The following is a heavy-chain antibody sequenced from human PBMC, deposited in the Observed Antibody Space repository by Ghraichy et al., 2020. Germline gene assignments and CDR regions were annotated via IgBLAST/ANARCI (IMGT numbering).Heavy chain of an antibody. CDR1: GGSISSYY. D-gene: IGHD6-19*01. CDR2: IYYSGST. V-gene: IGHV4-59*01. J-gene: IGHJ4*02. CDR3: ARGRSSGWYGEHFDY. Sequence: SQTLSLTCTVSGGSISSYYWSWIRQPPGKGLEWIGYIYYSGSTNYNPSLKSRVTISVVTSKNQFSLKLSSVTAADTAVYYCARGRSSGWYGEHFDYWGQGTLVTVSS.